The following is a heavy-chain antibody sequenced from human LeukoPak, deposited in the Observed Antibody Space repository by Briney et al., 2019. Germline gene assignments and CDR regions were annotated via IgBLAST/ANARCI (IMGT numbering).Heavy chain of an antibody. V-gene: IGHV1-18*01. J-gene: IGHJ4*02. CDR1: GYTFTSYG. CDR2: ISAYNGNT. CDR3: ARDPGWDLSGGWYYFDY. D-gene: IGHD6-19*01. Sequence: ASVKVSCKASGYTFTSYGISWVRQAPGQGLEWMGWISAYNGNTNYAQKLQGRVTMTTDTSTSTAYMELRSLRSDDTAVYYCARDPGWDLSGGWYYFDYWGQGTLVTVSS.